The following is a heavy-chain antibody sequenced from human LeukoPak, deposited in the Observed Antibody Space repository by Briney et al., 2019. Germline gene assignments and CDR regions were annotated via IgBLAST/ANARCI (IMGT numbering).Heavy chain of an antibody. V-gene: IGHV3-21*01. Sequence: GGSLRLSCAASGFTFSTYTMNWVRQAPGKGLEWVSSISSRSSYIYYADSVKGRFTISRDNAKNSLYLQMSSLRAEDTAVYYCTRVEETATTAAIIRKYSYYYYYMDVWGKGNTVTVSS. CDR1: GFTFSTYT. CDR3: TRVEETATTAAIIRKYSYYYYYMDV. J-gene: IGHJ6*03. CDR2: ISSRSSYI. D-gene: IGHD4-11*01.